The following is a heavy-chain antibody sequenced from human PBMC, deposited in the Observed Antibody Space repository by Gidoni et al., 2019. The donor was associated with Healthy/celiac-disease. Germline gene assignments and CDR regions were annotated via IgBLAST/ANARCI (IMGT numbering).Heavy chain of an antibody. CDR1: GFTFSSYG. D-gene: IGHD6-6*01. CDR3: ARDSHIAAPVDAFDI. Sequence: QVQLVESGGGVVQPGRSLRLSCAASGFTFSSYGMHWVRQAPGKGLAWVAVIWYDGSNKYYADSVKGRFTISRDNSKNTLYLQMNSLRAEDTAVYYCARDSHIAAPVDAFDIWGQGTMVTVSS. V-gene: IGHV3-33*01. CDR2: IWYDGSNK. J-gene: IGHJ3*02.